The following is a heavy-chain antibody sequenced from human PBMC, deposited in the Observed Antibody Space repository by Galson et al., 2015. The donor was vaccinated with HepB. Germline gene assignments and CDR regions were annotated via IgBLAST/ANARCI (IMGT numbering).Heavy chain of an antibody. J-gene: IGHJ4*02. V-gene: IGHV3-23*01. CDR2: ITPSGDNT. Sequence: SLRLSCAAFGFTFSSYAMSWVRQAPGKGLEWVSAITPSGDNTYSADSLKGRFTISRDTSKNQFSLNLSSVTAADTAVYYCAKARANWGLDIDYWGQGTLVTVSS. CDR1: GFTFSSYA. D-gene: IGHD7-27*01. CDR3: AKARANWGLDIDY.